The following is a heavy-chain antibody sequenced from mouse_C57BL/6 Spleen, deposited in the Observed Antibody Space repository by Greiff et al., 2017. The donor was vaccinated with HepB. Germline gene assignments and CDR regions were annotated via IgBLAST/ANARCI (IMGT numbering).Heavy chain of an antibody. CDR3: ARQVIGVY. D-gene: IGHD1-1*01. J-gene: IGHJ3*01. CDR1: GYTFTSYW. CDR2: IDPSDSYT. V-gene: IGHV1-50*01. Sequence: QVQLQQPGAELVKPGASVKLSCKASGYTFTSYWMQWVKQRPGQGLEWIGEIDPSDSYTNYNQKFKGKATLTVDTSSSTAYMQLSSLTSEDSAVYYCARQVIGVYWGQGTLVTVSA.